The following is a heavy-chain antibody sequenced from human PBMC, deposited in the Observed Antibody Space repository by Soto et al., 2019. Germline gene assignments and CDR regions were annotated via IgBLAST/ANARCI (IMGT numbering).Heavy chain of an antibody. J-gene: IGHJ4*02. Sequence: PSETLSLTCAVYGGSGGSFSGYYWSWIRQPPGKGLEWIGYIYYSGSTNYNPSLKSRVTISVDTSKNQFSLKLSSVTAADTAVYYCARGMRGPLGRGYSGYATPFDYWGQGTLVTVSS. CDR2: IYYSGST. V-gene: IGHV4-59*02. D-gene: IGHD5-12*01. CDR3: ARGMRGPLGRGYSGYATPFDY. CDR1: GGSGGSFSGYY.